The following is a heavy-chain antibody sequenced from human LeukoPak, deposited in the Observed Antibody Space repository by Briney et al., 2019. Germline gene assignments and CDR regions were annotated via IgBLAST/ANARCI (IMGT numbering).Heavy chain of an antibody. V-gene: IGHV1-69*01. CDR1: GGTFSSYA. J-gene: IGHJ6*03. CDR3: ARGEPTISYLADDRYYYDYYMDV. CDR2: IIPIFGTA. D-gene: IGHD3-3*01. Sequence: GSSVKVSCKAPGGTFSSYAISWVRQAPGQGLEWMGGIIPIFGTANYAQKFQGRVTITADESTSTAYMELSSLRSEDTAVYYCARGEPTISYLADDRYYYDYYMDVWGKGTTVTVSS.